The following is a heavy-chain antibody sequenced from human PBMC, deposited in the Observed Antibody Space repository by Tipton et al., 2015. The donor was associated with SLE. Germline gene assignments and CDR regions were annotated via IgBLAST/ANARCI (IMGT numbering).Heavy chain of an antibody. D-gene: IGHD3-22*01. J-gene: IGHJ4*02. CDR3: ARSDNSGPMGY. V-gene: IGHV4-34*01. CDR2: INHSGST. Sequence: TLSLTCAVYGGSFSGYYWSWIRQPAGKGLEWIGGINHSGSTNYNPSLKSRVTISVDTSKNQFSLKLSSVTAADTAVYYCARSDNSGPMGYWGQGTLVTVSS. CDR1: GGSFSGYY.